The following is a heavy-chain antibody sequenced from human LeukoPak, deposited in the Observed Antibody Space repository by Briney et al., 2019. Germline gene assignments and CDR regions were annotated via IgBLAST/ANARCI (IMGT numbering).Heavy chain of an antibody. J-gene: IGHJ4*02. V-gene: IGHV3-30*07. CDR2: MSYDGNTT. Sequence: GGSLRLSCAASGFPFSRYSLHWVRQAPDKGLEWVAVMSYDGNTTYYADSVKGRFTISRDNAKNSLYLQMNSLRAEDTAIYYCTRVGYIDEGIDYWGQGTLVTVSS. CDR1: GFPFSRYS. CDR3: TRVGYIDEGIDY. D-gene: IGHD5-24*01.